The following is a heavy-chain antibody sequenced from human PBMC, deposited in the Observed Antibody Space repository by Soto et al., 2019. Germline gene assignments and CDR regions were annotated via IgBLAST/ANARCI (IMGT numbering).Heavy chain of an antibody. V-gene: IGHV4-34*01. Sequence: PSETLSLTCAVYGGSFSGYYWSWIRQPPGKGLEWIGEINHSGSTNYNPSLKSRVTISVNTSKNQFSLKLSSVTAADTAVYYCARGDTIFGVVPRGGYYYGMDVWGQGTKVTVSS. CDR1: GGSFSGYY. CDR3: ARGDTIFGVVPRGGYYYGMDV. J-gene: IGHJ6*02. D-gene: IGHD3-3*01. CDR2: INHSGST.